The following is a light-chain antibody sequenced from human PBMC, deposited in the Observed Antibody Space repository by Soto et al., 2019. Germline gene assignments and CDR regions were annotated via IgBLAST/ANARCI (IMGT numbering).Light chain of an antibody. J-gene: IGKJ4*01. CDR1: QTISSW. CDR2: KAS. V-gene: IGKV1-5*03. Sequence: DIQMTQSPSTLSGSVGDRVTITCRSSQTISSWLAWYQQKPGKAPKLLIYKASTLKSGVPSRFSGSGSGTEFTLIISSLEPEDFAVYYCQQRANWPLTFGGGTKVDIK. CDR3: QQRANWPLT.